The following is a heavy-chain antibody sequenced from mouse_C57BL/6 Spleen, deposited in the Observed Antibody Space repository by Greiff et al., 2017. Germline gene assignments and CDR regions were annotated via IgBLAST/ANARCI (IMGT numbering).Heavy chain of an antibody. Sequence: QVQLQQSGAELVKPGASVKMSCKASGYTFTSYWITWVKQRPGQGLEWIGDIYPGSGSTNYNEKFKSKATLTVDPSSSTAYMQLSSLTSEDSAVYYCASARPRDNWDGYYAMDYWGQGTSVTVSS. D-gene: IGHD4-1*01. V-gene: IGHV1-55*01. CDR1: GYTFTSYW. CDR2: IYPGSGST. J-gene: IGHJ4*01. CDR3: ASARPRDNWDGYYAMDY.